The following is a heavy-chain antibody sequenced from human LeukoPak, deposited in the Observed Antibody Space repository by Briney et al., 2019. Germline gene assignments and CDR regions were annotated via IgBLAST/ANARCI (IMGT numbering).Heavy chain of an antibody. Sequence: GGSQRLSCAASGFTFSSYEMNRVRQAPGKGLEWVSYISSSGSTIYYADSVKGRFTISRDNAKNSLYLQMNSLRAEDTALYYCAREETRITMLRGVTYFEYWGQGTLVTVSS. V-gene: IGHV3-48*03. CDR1: GFTFSSYE. J-gene: IGHJ4*02. CDR3: AREETRITMLRGVTYFEY. D-gene: IGHD3-10*01. CDR2: ISSSGSTI.